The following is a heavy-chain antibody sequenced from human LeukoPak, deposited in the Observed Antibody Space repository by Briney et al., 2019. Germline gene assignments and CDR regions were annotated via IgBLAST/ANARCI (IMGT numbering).Heavy chain of an antibody. Sequence: PGGSLRLSCAGSGFIFSSCWMPWVRQAPGKGLVWVSRINSDGNTATYADSVKGRFTISRDNGKNTLYLQMNSLRADDTAVYYCARGIDILTRAEYWYFDLWGRGTLVTVSS. J-gene: IGHJ2*01. CDR3: ARGIDILTRAEYWYFDL. D-gene: IGHD3-9*01. V-gene: IGHV3-74*03. CDR1: GFIFSSCW. CDR2: INSDGNTA.